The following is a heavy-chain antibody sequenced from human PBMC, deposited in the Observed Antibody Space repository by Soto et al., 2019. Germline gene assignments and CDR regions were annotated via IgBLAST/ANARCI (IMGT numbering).Heavy chain of an antibody. D-gene: IGHD4-17*01. CDR2: ISSSSSYI. Sequence: GGSLRLSCAASGFTFSSYSMNWVRQAPGKGLEWVSSISSSSSYIYYADSVKGRFTISRDNAKNSLYLQMNSLRAEDTAVYYCASLFTTVTTLYYYGMDVWGQGTTVTVSS. CDR1: GFTFSSYS. J-gene: IGHJ6*02. V-gene: IGHV3-21*01. CDR3: ASLFTTVTTLYYYGMDV.